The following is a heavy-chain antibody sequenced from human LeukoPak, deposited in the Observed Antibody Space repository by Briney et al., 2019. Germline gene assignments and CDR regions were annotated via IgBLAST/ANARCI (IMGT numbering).Heavy chain of an antibody. D-gene: IGHD3-3*01. CDR2: MNPNSGNT. V-gene: IGHV1-8*01. Sequence: GASVKVSCKASGYTFTSYDINWVRQATGQGPEWMGWMNPNSGNTGYAQKFQGRVTMTRNTSISTAYMELSSLRSEDTAVYYCARTYYDFWSGYYPGDYWGQGTLVTVSS. CDR1: GYTFTSYD. J-gene: IGHJ4*02. CDR3: ARTYYDFWSGYYPGDY.